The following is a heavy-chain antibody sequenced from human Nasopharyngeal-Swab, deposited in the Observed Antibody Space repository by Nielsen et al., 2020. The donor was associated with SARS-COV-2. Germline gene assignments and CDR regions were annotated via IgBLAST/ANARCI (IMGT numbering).Heavy chain of an antibody. Sequence: GGSLRLSCAASGFIFSQYGMHWVRQAPGKGLEWVAFIRYDGSHKYYADSVKGRFTISRDNSENTLYLQMNSLRAEDTAVYYCAKDQGLYYDILTGYPYNYGMDVWGQGTTVTVSS. CDR2: IRYDGSHK. D-gene: IGHD3-9*01. J-gene: IGHJ6*02. CDR3: AKDQGLYYDILTGYPYNYGMDV. CDR1: GFIFSQYG. V-gene: IGHV3-30*02.